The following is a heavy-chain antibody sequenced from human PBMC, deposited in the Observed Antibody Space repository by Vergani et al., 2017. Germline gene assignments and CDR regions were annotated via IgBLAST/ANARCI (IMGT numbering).Heavy chain of an antibody. J-gene: IGHJ4*02. Sequence: EVQLVQSGAEVKKPGESLRISCKGSGSSFSSHWISWVRQMPGKGLEWMGRIDPSDSYTSYSPSFQGHVTISADKSITTAYLQWSSLKASDTAMYYCARQDYASGWPDYWGQGTLVTGSS. D-gene: IGHD6-19*01. CDR2: IDPSDSYT. V-gene: IGHV5-10-1*03. CDR1: GSSFSSHW. CDR3: ARQDYASGWPDY.